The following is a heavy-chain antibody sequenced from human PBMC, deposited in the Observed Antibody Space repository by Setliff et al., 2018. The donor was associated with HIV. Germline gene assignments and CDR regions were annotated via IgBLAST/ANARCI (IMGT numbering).Heavy chain of an antibody. CDR3: ARQPLHCSSINCYGAVYDN. D-gene: IGHD2-2*01. CDR1: GFTFSSRV. CDR2: ITPSSTET. V-gene: IGHV3-23*01. J-gene: IGHJ4*02. Sequence: GGSLRLSCAASGFTFSSRVMTWVRQAPGKGLEWVSVITPSSTETYYADSVKGRFTISRDDSKNTLSLQMSSLRAEDTALYYCARQPLHCSSINCYGAVYDNWGQGTLVTVSS.